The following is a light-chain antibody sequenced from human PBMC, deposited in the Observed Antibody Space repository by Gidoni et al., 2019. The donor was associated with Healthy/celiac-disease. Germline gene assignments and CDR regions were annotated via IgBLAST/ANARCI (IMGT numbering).Light chain of an antibody. V-gene: IGKV1-39*01. J-gene: IGKJ4*01. CDR2: AAS. CDR3: QQSYSTRVT. Sequence: DIQMTQSPSSLSASVGDRVTITCRASQRISSYLNWYHQKPGKAPKLLIYAASSLQSGVPSRFSGSGSGTDFTLTISNLQPEDFATYYCQQSYSTRVTFXGXTKVEIK. CDR1: QRISSY.